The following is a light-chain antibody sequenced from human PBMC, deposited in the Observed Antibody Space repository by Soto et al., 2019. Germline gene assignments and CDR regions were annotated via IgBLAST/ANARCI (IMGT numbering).Light chain of an antibody. CDR2: SAS. CDR1: QSISSY. J-gene: IGKJ1*01. Sequence: DIQMTQSPSSLYASVGDRVTITCRASQSISSYLNWYQQKPGKAPKLLISSASNLQSGAPSRFSGSGSGTDFTPTISSLQPEDVATYYCQKYNIAPSWTFGQGTKVDIK. V-gene: IGKV1-27*01. CDR3: QKYNIAPSWT.